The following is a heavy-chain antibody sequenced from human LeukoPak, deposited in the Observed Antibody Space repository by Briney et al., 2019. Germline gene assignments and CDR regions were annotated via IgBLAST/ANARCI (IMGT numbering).Heavy chain of an antibody. CDR2: IYWDDDK. CDR1: GFSLTTSGVG. Sequence: SGPTLVNPTQTLTLTCTFSGFSLTTSGVGGGWIRQPPGKALEWLSLIYWDDDKRYRPSLMSRLTITKDTSKHQVVPTMTNMDPVDTTTYYCAHRRYRSSWGDWFDPWGQGTLVTVSS. V-gene: IGHV2-5*02. CDR3: AHRRYRSSWGDWFDP. J-gene: IGHJ5*02. D-gene: IGHD6-13*01.